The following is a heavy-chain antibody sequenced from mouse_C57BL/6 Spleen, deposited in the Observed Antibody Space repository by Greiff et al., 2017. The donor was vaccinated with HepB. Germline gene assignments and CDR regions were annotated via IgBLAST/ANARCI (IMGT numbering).Heavy chain of an antibody. CDR2: IDPENGDT. Sequence: VQLKQSGAELVRPGASVKLSCTASGFNIKDDYMHWVKQRPEQGLEWIGWIDPENGDTEYASKFQGKATITADTSSNTAYLQLSSLTSEDTAVYYCTTWATVVATGAMDYWGQGTSVTVSS. V-gene: IGHV14-4*01. CDR1: GFNIKDDY. D-gene: IGHD1-1*01. J-gene: IGHJ4*01. CDR3: TTWATVVATGAMDY.